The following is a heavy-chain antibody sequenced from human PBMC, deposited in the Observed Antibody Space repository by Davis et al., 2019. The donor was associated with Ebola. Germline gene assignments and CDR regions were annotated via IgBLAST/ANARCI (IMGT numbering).Heavy chain of an antibody. V-gene: IGHV3-23*01. D-gene: IGHD2-15*01. CDR2: HGTSGDT. Sequence: GGSLRLSCAASGFILSSYVMSWVRRAPGKGLEWVSTHGTSGDTYYADSVKGRFTISRDNSKNTLHLQMNSLRVEDTAIYYCAKDTPNIWFDVWGQGTMVAVSS. CDR1: GFILSSYV. J-gene: IGHJ3*01. CDR3: AKDTPNIWFDV.